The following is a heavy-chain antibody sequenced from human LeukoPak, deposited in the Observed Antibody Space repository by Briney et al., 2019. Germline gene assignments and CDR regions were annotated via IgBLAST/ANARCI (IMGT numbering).Heavy chain of an antibody. D-gene: IGHD2-2*01. Sequence: PGGSLRLSCAASGFTVSSNYMSWVRQAPGKGLEWVSVIYSGGSTYYADSVKGRFTISRDNSKNTLYLQMNSLRAEDTAVYYCARDRPRYCSSTSCFRNYYYYMDVWGKGTTVTISS. V-gene: IGHV3-66*01. CDR2: IYSGGST. J-gene: IGHJ6*03. CDR1: GFTVSSNY. CDR3: ARDRPRYCSSTSCFRNYYYYMDV.